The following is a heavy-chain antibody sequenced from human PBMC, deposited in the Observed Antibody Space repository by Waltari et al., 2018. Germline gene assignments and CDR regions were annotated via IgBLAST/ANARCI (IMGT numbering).Heavy chain of an antibody. D-gene: IGHD6-6*01. Sequence: QVQLVESGGGVVQPGRSLRLSCVVSGFTFSSHNMHWFRQSPGKGLEWVADIWYDGSKENYVDSVKGRFRISRDNSKNTVYLQLDRVSADDTAVYFCARGRYSSSSYIDYWGRGTLVTVSS. CDR3: ARGRYSSSSYIDY. J-gene: IGHJ4*02. CDR1: GFTFSSHN. CDR2: IWYDGSKE. V-gene: IGHV3-33*01.